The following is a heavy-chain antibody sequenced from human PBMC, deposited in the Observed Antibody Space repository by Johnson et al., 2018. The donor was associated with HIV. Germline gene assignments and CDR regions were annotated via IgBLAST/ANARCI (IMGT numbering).Heavy chain of an antibody. Sequence: VQLVESGGGLVQPGGSLRLSCAASGFTVSSNYMSLVRQAPGKGLGWVSVIYSGGTTYYADSVKCRFTISRDNSKNTLFLQMNSLRGDDAAVYYCARAYSYGAFDIWGLGTMVTVSS. CDR1: GFTVSSNY. D-gene: IGHD5-18*01. V-gene: IGHV3-66*01. J-gene: IGHJ3*02. CDR3: ARAYSYGAFDI. CDR2: IYSGGTT.